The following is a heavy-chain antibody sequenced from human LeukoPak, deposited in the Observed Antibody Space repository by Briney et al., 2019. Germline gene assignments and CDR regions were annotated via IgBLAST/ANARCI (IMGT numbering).Heavy chain of an antibody. CDR1: GYTLTELS. D-gene: IGHD1-14*01. CDR2: FDPEDGET. CDR3: ATLTTADAFDI. J-gene: IGHJ3*02. V-gene: IGHV1-24*01. Sequence: ASVKVSCKVSGYTLTELSMHWVRHAPGKGLELMGGFDPEDGETIYAQKFQGRVTMTEDTSTDTAYMELSSLRSEDTAVYYCATLTTADAFDIWGQGTMVTVSS.